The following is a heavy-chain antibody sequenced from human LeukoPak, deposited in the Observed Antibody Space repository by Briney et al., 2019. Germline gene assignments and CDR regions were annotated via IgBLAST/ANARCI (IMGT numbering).Heavy chain of an antibody. V-gene: IGHV3-30*02. J-gene: IGHJ4*02. CDR2: IRYDGSTK. D-gene: IGHD3-10*01. Sequence: GGSLRLSCAASGYTFSYYGMHWVRQAPGKGLEWVAFIRYDGSTKYYADSVKGRFTISRDNSKNTLYLQMNSLRAEDTAVYYCAKDEGGSGTYYDYWGQGTLVTVSS. CDR3: AKDEGGSGTYYDY. CDR1: GYTFSYYG.